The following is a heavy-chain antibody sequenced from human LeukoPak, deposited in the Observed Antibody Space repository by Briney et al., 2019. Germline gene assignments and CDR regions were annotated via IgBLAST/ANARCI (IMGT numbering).Heavy chain of an antibody. J-gene: IGHJ4*02. CDR2: VHNVGST. CDR1: GGSISSGSYY. Sequence: SQTLSLTCTVSGGSISSGSYYWAWIRQPPGKGLEWIGSVHNVGSTYYNLSLRSRVTMSIDTSKNQFSLRLNSVTAADTAVYYCARHAEYNSGWHFYLDHWGQGILVTVSS. V-gene: IGHV4-39*01. D-gene: IGHD6-19*01. CDR3: ARHAEYNSGWHFYLDH.